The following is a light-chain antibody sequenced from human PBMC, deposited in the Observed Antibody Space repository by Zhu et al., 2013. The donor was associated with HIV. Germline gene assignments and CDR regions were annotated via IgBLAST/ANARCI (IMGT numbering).Light chain of an antibody. CDR1: QSVSSSY. Sequence: EIVLTQSPGTLALSPGERATLSCRASQSVSSSYLAWYQQKPGQAPRLLIYGASSRATGIPDRFSGSGSGTDFTLTISDLQPEDSATFYCLQTYETPPTFGQGTRLEIK. V-gene: IGKV3-20*01. J-gene: IGKJ5*01. CDR3: LQTYETPPT. CDR2: GAS.